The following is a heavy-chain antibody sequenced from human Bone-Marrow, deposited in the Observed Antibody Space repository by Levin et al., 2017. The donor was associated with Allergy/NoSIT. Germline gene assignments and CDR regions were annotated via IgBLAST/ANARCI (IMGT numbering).Heavy chain of an antibody. CDR1: GGTFSSYA. J-gene: IGHJ4*02. Sequence: ASVKVSCKASGGTFSSYAISWVRQAPGQGLEWMGGIIPIFGTANYAQKFQGRVTITADESTSTAYMELSSLRSEDTAVYYCARESNSDYDFRSWGQGTLVTVSS. CDR2: IIPIFGTA. D-gene: IGHD3-3*01. V-gene: IGHV1-69*13. CDR3: ARESNSDYDFRS.